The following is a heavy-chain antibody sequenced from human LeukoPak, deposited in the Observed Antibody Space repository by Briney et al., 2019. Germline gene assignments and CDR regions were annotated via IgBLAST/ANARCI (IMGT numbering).Heavy chain of an antibody. CDR1: GGSISSSNYY. V-gene: IGHV4-39*01. CDR3: ARSPLGVRGVIMPDY. Sequence: PSETLSLTCIVSGGSISSSNYYWGWIRQSPGKGLEWIGSIYSRGSTYYNPSLKSRVTISVDTSKNQFSLKLSSVTAADTAVYYCARSPLGVRGVIMPDYWGQGTLVTASS. J-gene: IGHJ4*02. D-gene: IGHD3-10*02. CDR2: IYSRGST.